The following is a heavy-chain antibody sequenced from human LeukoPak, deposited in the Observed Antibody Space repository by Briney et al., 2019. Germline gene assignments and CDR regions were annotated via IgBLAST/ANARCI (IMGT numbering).Heavy chain of an antibody. CDR1: GFNFLTYS. V-gene: IGHV3-21*01. J-gene: IGHJ4*02. D-gene: IGHD1-26*01. Sequence: GGSLRLSCAASGFNFLTYSMQWVRQAPGEGLEWVSSISTSSAYISYADSVKGRFTISRDNAKNSLYLQMNSLRAEDTAVYYCAKDEGVGASYFDYWGQGTLVAVSS. CDR2: ISTSSAYI. CDR3: AKDEGVGASYFDY.